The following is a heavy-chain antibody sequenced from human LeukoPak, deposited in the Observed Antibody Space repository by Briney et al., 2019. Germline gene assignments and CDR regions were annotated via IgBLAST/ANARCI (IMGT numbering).Heavy chain of an antibody. D-gene: IGHD3-10*01. Sequence: GGSLILSCAASGFSFSTNPMSWVRQAPGKGLEWVSAISPDRTYYADSVKGRLTISRDNYKNTVDLHINSPRAEDTAIYYCVKEHVDRAFTRSFEIWGQGTVVTVSS. CDR2: ISPDRT. V-gene: IGHV3-23*01. CDR1: GFSFSTNP. CDR3: VKEHVDRAFTRSFEI. J-gene: IGHJ3*02.